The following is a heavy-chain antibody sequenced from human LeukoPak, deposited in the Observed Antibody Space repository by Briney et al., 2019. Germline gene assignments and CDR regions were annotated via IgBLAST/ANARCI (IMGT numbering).Heavy chain of an antibody. J-gene: IGHJ6*02. V-gene: IGHV4-34*01. CDR3: ARGDYYYGMDV. CDR1: GGSFSGYY. CDR2: INHSGST. Sequence: SETLSLTCAVYGGSFSGYYWSWIRQPPGKGLEWIGEINHSGSTNYNPSLKGRVTISVDTSKNQFSLKLSSVTAADTAVYYCARGDYYYGMDVWGQGTAVTVSS.